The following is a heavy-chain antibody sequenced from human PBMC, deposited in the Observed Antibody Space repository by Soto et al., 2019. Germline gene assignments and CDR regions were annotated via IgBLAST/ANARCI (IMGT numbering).Heavy chain of an antibody. V-gene: IGHV3-23*01. CDR3: AKARIAAGGAFDI. CDR1: GFTFSSYA. Sequence: EVQVLESGGGLVQPGGSLRLSCAASGFTFSSYAMSWVRQAPGKGLGWVSAISGSGGSTYYADSVKGRFTISRDNSKNTLYLQMNSLRAEDTAVYYCAKARIAAGGAFDIWGQGTMVTVSS. J-gene: IGHJ3*02. D-gene: IGHD6-13*01. CDR2: ISGSGGST.